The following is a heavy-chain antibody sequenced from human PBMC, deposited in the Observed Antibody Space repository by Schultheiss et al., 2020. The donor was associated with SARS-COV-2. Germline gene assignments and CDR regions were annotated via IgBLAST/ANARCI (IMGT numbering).Heavy chain of an antibody. J-gene: IGHJ6*02. CDR2: TYYRSKWYN. D-gene: IGHD6-13*01. V-gene: IGHV6-1*01. CDR1: GDSVSSNSAA. CDR3: ARDNPVPPPIAAAGNDSYYYAMDV. Sequence: SQTLSLTCAISGDSVSSNSAAWNWIRQSPSRGLEWLGRTYYRSKWYNDYAVSVKSRITINPDTSKNQFSLQLNSVTPEDTAVYYCARDNPVPPPIAAAGNDSYYYAMDVWGQGTTVTVSS.